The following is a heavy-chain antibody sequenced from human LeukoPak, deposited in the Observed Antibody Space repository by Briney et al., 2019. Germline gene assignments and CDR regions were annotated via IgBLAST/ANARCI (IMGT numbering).Heavy chain of an antibody. CDR2: INPNSGGT. CDR1: GYTFTGYY. CDR3: ARDQGLGYSNPEDY. D-gene: IGHD4-11*01. V-gene: IGHV1-2*02. Sequence: ASVKVSCTASGYTFTGYYMHWVRQAPGQGLEWMGWINPNSGGTNYAQKFQGRVTMTRDTSISTAYMELSRLRSDDTAVYYCARDQGLGYSNPEDYWGQGTLVTVSS. J-gene: IGHJ4*02.